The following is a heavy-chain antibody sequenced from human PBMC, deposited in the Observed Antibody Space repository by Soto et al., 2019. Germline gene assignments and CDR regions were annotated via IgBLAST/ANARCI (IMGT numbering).Heavy chain of an antibody. CDR3: VKDGGYCSSTTCYSPRNHYFDS. J-gene: IGHJ4*02. CDR2: IKFDGSEK. V-gene: IGHV3-7*03. CDR1: GFTFSDYW. Sequence: VGSLRLSCAASGFTFSDYWMSWVRQAPGKGPEWVANIKFDGSEKQYVDSVKGRFSISRDNSRNSLFLQMNSLRAGDTAVYYCVKDGGYCSSTTCYSPRNHYFDSWGQGTLVTVSS. D-gene: IGHD2-2*01.